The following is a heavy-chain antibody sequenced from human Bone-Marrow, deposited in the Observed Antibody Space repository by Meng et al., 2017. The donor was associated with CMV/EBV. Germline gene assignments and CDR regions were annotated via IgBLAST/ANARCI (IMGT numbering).Heavy chain of an antibody. D-gene: IGHD3-10*01. J-gene: IGHJ6*02. CDR3: ALVNYYYGMDV. CDR2: LSSSSSTI. Sequence: GESLKISCVASGFTFSSYSMNWVRQAPGKGLEWVSYLSSSSSTIRYANSVKGRFTISRDNAKNSLYLQMNSLRAEDTAVYYCALVNYYYGMDVWGQGTTVTVSS. V-gene: IGHV3-48*04. CDR1: GFTFSSYS.